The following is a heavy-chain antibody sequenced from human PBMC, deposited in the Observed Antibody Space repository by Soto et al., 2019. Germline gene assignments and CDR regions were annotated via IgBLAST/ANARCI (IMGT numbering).Heavy chain of an antibody. CDR1: GFTFSDYW. Sequence: EVQLVESGGGLVQPGGSLRLSCATSGFTFSDYWIHWVRQAPGKGLMWVSRINGDGSRSDYADSVKGRFTIYRDNAENTVYLQMNSLSAEDTAVYFCARGIRGKYGMDVWGHGTTITVSS. J-gene: IGHJ6*02. D-gene: IGHD3-10*01. V-gene: IGHV3-74*01. CDR3: ARGIRGKYGMDV. CDR2: INGDGSRS.